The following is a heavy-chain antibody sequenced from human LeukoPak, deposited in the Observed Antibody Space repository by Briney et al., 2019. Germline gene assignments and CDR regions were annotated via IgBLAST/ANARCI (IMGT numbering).Heavy chain of an antibody. CDR2: VKQDGGEK. CDR3: ARDAGYCSGGSCYPGQFDY. CDR1: GFTFSSYW. J-gene: IGHJ4*02. Sequence: GGSLRLSCAASGFTFSSYWMSWVRQAPGKGLEWVANVKQDGGEKYYVDSVKGRFTISRDNAKNSLYLQMNSLRPEDTAVYYCARDAGYCSGGSCYPGQFDYWGQGTLVTVSS. D-gene: IGHD2-15*01. V-gene: IGHV3-7*01.